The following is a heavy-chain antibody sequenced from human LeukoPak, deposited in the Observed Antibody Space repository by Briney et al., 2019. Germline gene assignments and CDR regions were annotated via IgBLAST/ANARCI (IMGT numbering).Heavy chain of an antibody. D-gene: IGHD6-13*01. Sequence: PGETLSLTCTVSGGSISSYYWSWIRQPPGKGLEWIGYIYYSGSTNYNPSLKSRVSISVESSKNEFSLKLRSLTAADTAVYYCARVTGYRIEDYFANWGQRTLLTVSS. CDR1: GGSISSYY. V-gene: IGHV4-59*01. CDR3: ARVTGYRIEDYFAN. CDR2: IYYSGST. J-gene: IGHJ4*02.